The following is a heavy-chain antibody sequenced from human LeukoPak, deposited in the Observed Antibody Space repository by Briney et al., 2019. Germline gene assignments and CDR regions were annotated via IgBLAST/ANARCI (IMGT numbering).Heavy chain of an antibody. V-gene: IGHV2-5*02. D-gene: IGHD3-10*01. Sequence: SGPTLVKPTQTLTLTCTFSGFSLSTSGVGVGWIRQPPGKALEWLALIYWDDDKRYSPSLKSRLTITKDTSKNQVVLRMTNMDPVDTATYYCAHSANYYGSGSYAFYFDYWGQGTLVTVSS. J-gene: IGHJ4*02. CDR1: GFSLSTSGVG. CDR3: AHSANYYGSGSYAFYFDY. CDR2: IYWDDDK.